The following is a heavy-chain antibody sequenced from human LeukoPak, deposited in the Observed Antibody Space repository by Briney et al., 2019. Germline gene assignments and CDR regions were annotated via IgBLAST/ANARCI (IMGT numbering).Heavy chain of an antibody. CDR2: IIPILGIA. Sequence: EASVKVSCKASGGTFSSYAISWVRQAPGQGLEWMGRIIPILGIANYAQKFQGRVTITADKSTSTAYMELSSLRSEDTAVYYCASDSHGTGYYDSSGYYYRYYYYGMDVWGQGTTVTVSS. V-gene: IGHV1-69*04. D-gene: IGHD3-22*01. CDR1: GGTFSSYA. CDR3: ASDSHGTGYYDSSGYYYRYYYYGMDV. J-gene: IGHJ6*02.